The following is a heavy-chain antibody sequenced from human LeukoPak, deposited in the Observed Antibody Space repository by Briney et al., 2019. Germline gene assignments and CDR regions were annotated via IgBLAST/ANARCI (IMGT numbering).Heavy chain of an antibody. D-gene: IGHD6-19*01. CDR2: ISGSGGST. V-gene: IGHV3-23*01. CDR1: EFTFSSYG. Sequence: PGGSLRLSCAASEFTFSSYGMSWVRQAPGKGLEWVSSISGSGGSTQYADSVQGRFAISRDNSKNTLYLQMNSLRVEDTAVYFCARDEGSGWYNYWGQGTLVTVSS. J-gene: IGHJ4*02. CDR3: ARDEGSGWYNY.